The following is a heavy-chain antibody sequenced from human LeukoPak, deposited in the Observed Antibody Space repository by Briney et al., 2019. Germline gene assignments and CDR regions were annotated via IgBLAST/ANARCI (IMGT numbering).Heavy chain of an antibody. V-gene: IGHV3-21*01. CDR1: GFTLRSYT. CDR3: ARQTIIYGDYSDY. CDR2: IGISSNKI. Sequence: GGSLRLSCAASGFTLRSYTMNWVRQAPGKGLEWVSSIGISSNKIYYADSVKGRFIISRDNAKNSVYLQMNSLRAEDTAIYYCARQTIIYGDYSDYWGQGTLVTV. D-gene: IGHD4/OR15-4a*01. J-gene: IGHJ4*02.